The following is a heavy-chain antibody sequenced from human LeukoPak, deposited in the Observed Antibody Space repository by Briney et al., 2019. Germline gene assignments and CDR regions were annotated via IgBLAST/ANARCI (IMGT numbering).Heavy chain of an antibody. D-gene: IGHD6-19*01. J-gene: IGHJ4*02. CDR3: AKVASRIAVAGPCDY. Sequence: PGGSLRLSCAASGFTFSSYGMHWVRQAPGKGLEWVAVISYDGSNKYYADSVKGRFTISRDNSKNTLYLQMNSLRAEDTAVYYCAKVASRIAVAGPCDYWGQGTLVTVSS. CDR1: GFTFSSYG. V-gene: IGHV3-30*18. CDR2: ISYDGSNK.